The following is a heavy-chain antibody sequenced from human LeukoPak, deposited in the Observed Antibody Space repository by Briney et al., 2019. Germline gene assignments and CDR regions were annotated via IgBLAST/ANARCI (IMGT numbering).Heavy chain of an antibody. CDR3: ARHPAGGIGMVPPYYFDY. Sequence: ASVKVSCKASGGTFSGYVISWVRQAPGQGLEWMGRIIPIFDTTNYAQKFQGRVTITTDESTSTAYMELSSQRSEDTAVYYCARHPAGGIGMVPPYYFDYWGQGTLVTVSS. D-gene: IGHD6-13*01. CDR1: GGTFSGYV. V-gene: IGHV1-69*05. J-gene: IGHJ4*02. CDR2: IIPIFDTT.